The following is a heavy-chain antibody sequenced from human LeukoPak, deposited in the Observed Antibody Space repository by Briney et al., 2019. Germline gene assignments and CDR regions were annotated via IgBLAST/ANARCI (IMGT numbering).Heavy chain of an antibody. Sequence: SQTLSLTCAISGDSVSSNTAGWNWIRQSPSRGLEWLGRTYYRSKWYNEYAVSVKSRITINPDTSKNQFSLQLNSVTPEDTAVYYCARQQWLVIDYCGQGTLVTVSS. CDR3: ARQQWLVIDY. V-gene: IGHV6-1*01. D-gene: IGHD6-19*01. CDR2: TYYRSKWYN. J-gene: IGHJ4*02. CDR1: GDSVSSNTAG.